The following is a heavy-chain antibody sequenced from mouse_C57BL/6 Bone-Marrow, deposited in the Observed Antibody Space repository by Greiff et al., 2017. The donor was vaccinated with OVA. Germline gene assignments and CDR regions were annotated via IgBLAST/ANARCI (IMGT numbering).Heavy chain of an antibody. J-gene: IGHJ4*01. CDR2: IYPGSGST. Sequence: QVHVKQSGAELVKPGASVKMSCKASGYTFTSYWITWVKQRPGQGLEWIGEIYPGSGSTNYNEKFKSKATLTVDTSSSTAYMQLSSLTSEDSAVYYGARGESFWFLYYAMDYWGQGTPVTVSA. CDR3: ARGESFWFLYYAMDY. CDR1: GYTFTSYW. V-gene: IGHV1-55*01. D-gene: IGHD1-3*01.